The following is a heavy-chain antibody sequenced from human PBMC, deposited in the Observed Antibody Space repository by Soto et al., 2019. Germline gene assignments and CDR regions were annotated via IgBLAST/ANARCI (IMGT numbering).Heavy chain of an antibody. CDR1: GFTFSSYG. J-gene: IGHJ4*02. CDR3: AKARDDDSSGYYYRY. D-gene: IGHD3-22*01. V-gene: IGHV3-30*18. CDR2: ISYDGSNK. Sequence: GGSLRLSCAASGFTFSSYGMHWVRQAPGKGLEWVAVISYDGSNKYYADSVKGRFTISRDNSKNTLYLQMNSLRAEDTAVYYCAKARDDDSSGYYYRYWGQGTLVTVSS.